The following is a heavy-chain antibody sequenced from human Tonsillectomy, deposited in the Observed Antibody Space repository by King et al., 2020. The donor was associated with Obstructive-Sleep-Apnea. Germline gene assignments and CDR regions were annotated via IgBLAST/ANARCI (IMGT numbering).Heavy chain of an antibody. Sequence: VQLVESGGGLVQPGGSLRLSCAASGYIFSSYSIDWVRQAPGKGLVGISYISSSSSTIYYADSAKGRFTVSRDNAKNSVYLQMNSLRAEDTAVYYCARDWSSGWTDDYWGQGSLVTVSS. D-gene: IGHD6-19*01. J-gene: IGHJ4*02. CDR1: GYIFSSYS. CDR3: ARDWSSGWTDDY. CDR2: ISSSSSTI. V-gene: IGHV3-48*04.